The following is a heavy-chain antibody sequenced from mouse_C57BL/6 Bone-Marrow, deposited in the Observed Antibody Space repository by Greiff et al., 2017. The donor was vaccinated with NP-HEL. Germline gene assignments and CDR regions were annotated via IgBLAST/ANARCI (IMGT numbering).Heavy chain of an antibody. J-gene: IGHJ2*01. V-gene: IGHV5-12*01. CDR1: GFTFSDYY. CDR2: ISNGGGST. Sequence: DVMLVESGGGLVQPGGSLKLSCAASGFTFSDYYMYWVRQTPEKRLEWVAYISNGGGSTYYPDTVKGRFTISRDNAKKTLYLQMSRLKSEDTAMYYCARAYYSNYFDYWGQGTTLTVSS. D-gene: IGHD2-5*01. CDR3: ARAYYSNYFDY.